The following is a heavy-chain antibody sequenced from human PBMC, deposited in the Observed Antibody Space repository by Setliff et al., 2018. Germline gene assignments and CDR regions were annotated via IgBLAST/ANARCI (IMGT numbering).Heavy chain of an antibody. J-gene: IGHJ4*02. V-gene: IGHV4-59*08. CDR3: ARSLGSGSYYNSRPFYSDY. D-gene: IGHD3-10*01. Sequence: PSETLSLTCTVSGGSISSYYWSWIRQPPGKGLEWIGYIYYSGSTNYNPSLKSRVTISGDTSKNQFSLKLTSVTAADTAVYFCARSLGSGSYYNSRPFYSDYWGQGTLVTVSS. CDR1: GGSISSYY. CDR2: IYYSGST.